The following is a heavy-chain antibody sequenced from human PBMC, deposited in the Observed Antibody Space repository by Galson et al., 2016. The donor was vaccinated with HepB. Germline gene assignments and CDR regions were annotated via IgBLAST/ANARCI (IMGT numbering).Heavy chain of an antibody. Sequence: SLRLACAASGFSLSTFTVNWVRQVPGKGLEWVSSISSSSLYIYYADSLRGRFTVSRDNSKNSLFLQMNSLGAEDTAIYYCARWSRGTGSSLDFWGQGTLVTVSS. CDR1: GFSLSTFT. J-gene: IGHJ4*02. V-gene: IGHV3-21*06. CDR2: ISSSSLYI. CDR3: ARWSRGTGSSLDF. D-gene: IGHD3-10*01.